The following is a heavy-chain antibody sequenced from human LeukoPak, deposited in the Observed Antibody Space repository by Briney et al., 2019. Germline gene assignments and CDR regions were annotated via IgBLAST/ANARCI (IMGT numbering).Heavy chain of an antibody. Sequence: GESLKSSCKGSGSSFTSYWIAWVCQLPGKGLEWMGSFYPGDSSTKYSPSFQGKVTISADKSISTAYLQWRSLKASDTAMYYCARRFSTSWYFDYWGQGALVTVSS. CDR3: ARRFSTSWYFDY. J-gene: IGHJ4*02. CDR1: GSSFTSYW. CDR2: FYPGDSST. D-gene: IGHD6-13*01. V-gene: IGHV5-51*01.